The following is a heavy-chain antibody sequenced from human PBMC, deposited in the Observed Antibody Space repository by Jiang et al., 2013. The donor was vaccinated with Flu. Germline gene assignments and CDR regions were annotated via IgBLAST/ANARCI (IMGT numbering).Heavy chain of an antibody. D-gene: IGHD3-16*02. Sequence: GSGLVKPSETLSLTCTVSGGSISSSSYYWGWIRQPPGKGLEWIGSIYYSGSTYYNPSLKSRVTISVDTSKNQFSLKLSSVTAADTAVYYCARQRRLRLGELSIFDYWGQGTLVTVSS. CDR3: ARQRRLRLGELSIFDY. CDR1: GGSISSSSYY. V-gene: IGHV4-39*01. CDR2: IYYSGST. J-gene: IGHJ4*02.